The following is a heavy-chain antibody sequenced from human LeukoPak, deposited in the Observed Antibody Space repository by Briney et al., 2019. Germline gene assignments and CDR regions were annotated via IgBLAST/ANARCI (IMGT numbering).Heavy chain of an antibody. CDR3: ARGAYRTGWYEADY. D-gene: IGHD6-19*01. Sequence: GGSLRLSCSASGFSFNTYHMNWVRQAPGKGLSWVSSISSSGVYIYYADSVKGRFTISRDNAKNSLFLQMDSLRVDDTAVYYCARGAYRTGWYEADYWGQGILVTVSS. V-gene: IGHV3-21*01. J-gene: IGHJ4*02. CDR1: GFSFNTYH. CDR2: ISSSGVYI.